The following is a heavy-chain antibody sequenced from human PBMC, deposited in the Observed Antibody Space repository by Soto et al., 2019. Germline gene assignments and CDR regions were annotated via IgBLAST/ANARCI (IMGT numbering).Heavy chain of an antibody. Sequence: PSETLSLTCAVSDDSVISGSFYWSWIRQPPGKGLEWIGYVSYSESTNYNPSLKSRVTISLDTAKNQFSLKLSSVTAADTAVYYCARDERDRSRRFLGSGSYYNLGFDYWGQGTQVTVSS. D-gene: IGHD3-10*01. J-gene: IGHJ4*02. CDR2: VSYSEST. CDR3: ARDERDRSRRFLGSGSYYNLGFDY. CDR1: DDSVISGSFY. V-gene: IGHV4-61*01.